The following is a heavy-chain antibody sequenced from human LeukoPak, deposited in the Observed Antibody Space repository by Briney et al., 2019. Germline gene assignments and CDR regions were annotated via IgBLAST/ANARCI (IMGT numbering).Heavy chain of an antibody. V-gene: IGHV3-23*01. CDR1: GFTFSSYA. Sequence: GGSLRLSCAASGFTFSSYAMSWVRQAPGKGLEWVSAISGSGGSTYYADSVKGRFTISRDNSKNTLCLQMNSLRAEDTAVYYCAKASPFYYDSSGYYDQFDYWGQGTLVTVSS. CDR2: ISGSGGST. J-gene: IGHJ4*02. CDR3: AKASPFYYDSSGYYDQFDY. D-gene: IGHD3-22*01.